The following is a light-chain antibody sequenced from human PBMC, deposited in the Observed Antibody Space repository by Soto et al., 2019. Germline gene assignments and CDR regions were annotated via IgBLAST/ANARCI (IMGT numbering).Light chain of an antibody. CDR2: EGT. CDR1: SSDVGNYNL. Sequence: QSALTQPASVSGSPGQSITISCTGTSSDVGNYNLVSWYQHHPGKAPKLMIYEGTKRPSGVSNRFSGSKPGNTASLTISGLQAEDEADYYCCSYAGSSYVFGTGTKVTVL. V-gene: IGLV2-23*01. CDR3: CSYAGSSYV. J-gene: IGLJ1*01.